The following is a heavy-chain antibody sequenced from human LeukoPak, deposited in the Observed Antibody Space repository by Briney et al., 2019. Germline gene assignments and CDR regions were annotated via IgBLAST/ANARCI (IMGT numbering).Heavy chain of an antibody. CDR1: GYTFTSYG. V-gene: IGHV1-18*01. J-gene: IGHJ6*03. D-gene: IGHD2-2*01. CDR3: ARGIVPAARDYYYYYMDV. Sequence: ASVTVSRKASGYTFTSYGLSWVRQAPGQGLEWMGRITTYNGNTKYAQNFQGRVTMTTDTSTSTAYMELRSLRSDDTAVYYCARGIVPAARDYYYYYMDVWGKGTTVTVSS. CDR2: ITTYNGNT.